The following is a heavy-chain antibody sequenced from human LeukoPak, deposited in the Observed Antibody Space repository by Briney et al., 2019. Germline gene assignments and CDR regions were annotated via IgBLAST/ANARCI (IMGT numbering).Heavy chain of an antibody. CDR2: INHSGST. CDR1: GGSFSGYY. J-gene: IGHJ4*02. CDR3: ARQGYSYGYVVNY. V-gene: IGHV4-34*01. D-gene: IGHD5-18*01. Sequence: SETLSLTCAVYGGSFSGYYWSWIRQPPGKGLEWIGEINHSGSTNYNPSLKSRVTITVDTSKNQFSLKLSSVTAADTAVYYCARQGYSYGYVVNYWGQGTLVTVSS.